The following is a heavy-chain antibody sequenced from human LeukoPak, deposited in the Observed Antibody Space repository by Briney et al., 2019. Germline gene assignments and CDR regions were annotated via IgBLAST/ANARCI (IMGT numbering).Heavy chain of an antibody. CDR2: IYSSGST. Sequence: SETLSLTCTVSGGSVNNNYWGWIRQPPGKGLEWVGYIYSSGSTTYNPSLESRLTISIDTSKNHFSLKLSSVTAADTAVYYCAKRAVTTAGDLWFDPWGQGTRVTVSS. V-gene: IGHV4-59*08. CDR1: GGSVNNNY. D-gene: IGHD2-21*01. J-gene: IGHJ5*02. CDR3: AKRAVTTAGDLWFDP.